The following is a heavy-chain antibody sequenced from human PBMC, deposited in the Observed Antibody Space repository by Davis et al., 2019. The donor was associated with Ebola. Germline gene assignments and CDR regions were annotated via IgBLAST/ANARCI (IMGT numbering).Heavy chain of an antibody. D-gene: IGHD3-10*01. V-gene: IGHV3-7*03. CDR2: IKQDGSEK. J-gene: IGHJ3*02. CDR1: GFTFSSYW. Sequence: GGSLRRLSCAVSGFTFSSYWMSWVRQAPGKGLEWVANIKQDGSEKYYVDSVKGRFTISRDNAKNSLYLQMNSLRAEDTAVYYCAKAGVMVRGVIGAFDIWGQGTMVTVSS. CDR3: AKAGVMVRGVIGAFDI.